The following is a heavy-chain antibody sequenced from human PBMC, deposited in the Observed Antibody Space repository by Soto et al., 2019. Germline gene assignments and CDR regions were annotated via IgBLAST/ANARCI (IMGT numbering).Heavy chain of an antibody. CDR3: AREAVVTAILHY. J-gene: IGHJ4*02. V-gene: IGHV1-2*02. Sequence: QVQLVQSGAEVKKPGASVKVSCKASGYTFTGYYMHWVRQAPGQGLEWMGWINPNSGGTNYAQKFQGRVTMTRETSISTAYMELNRLRSDETAVYYCAREAVVTAILHYWGQGTLVTVSS. CDR2: INPNSGGT. D-gene: IGHD2-21*02. CDR1: GYTFTGYY.